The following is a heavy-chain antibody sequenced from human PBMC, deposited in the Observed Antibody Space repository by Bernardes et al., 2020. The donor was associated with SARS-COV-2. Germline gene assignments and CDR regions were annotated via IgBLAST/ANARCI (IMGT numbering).Heavy chain of an antibody. D-gene: IGHD4-4*01. Sequence: SETLSLTCAVYGGSFSGYYWSWIRQPPGKGLEWIGEINHSGSTNYNPSLKSRVTISVDTSKNQFSLKLSSVTAADTAVYYCARILSNYGLIDYYYYMDVWGKGTTVTVSS. J-gene: IGHJ6*03. V-gene: IGHV4-34*01. CDR3: ARILSNYGLIDYYYYMDV. CDR1: GGSFSGYY. CDR2: INHSGST.